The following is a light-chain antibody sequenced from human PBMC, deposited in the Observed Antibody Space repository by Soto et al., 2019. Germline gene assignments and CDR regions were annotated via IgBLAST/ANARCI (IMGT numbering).Light chain of an antibody. CDR2: HDN. CDR1: SSNIGNDF. CDR3: ASWDDNLRGDV. V-gene: IGLV1-47*02. J-gene: IGLJ1*01. Sequence: QAVVTQPPSASCTPGQRITISCYGSSSNIGNDFVYWYQQLQGTAPKLLIYHDNQRPSGVHDRFSGSKSVTSASLVIGGLRSEDEADYYCASWDDNLRGDVFGTATKVTVL.